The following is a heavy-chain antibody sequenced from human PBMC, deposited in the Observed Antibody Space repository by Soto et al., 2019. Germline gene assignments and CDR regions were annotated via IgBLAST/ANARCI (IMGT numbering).Heavy chain of an antibody. J-gene: IGHJ4*02. CDR2: IGYDDSNT. CDR1: GFNFNSYW. Sequence: GGSLRLSCVASGFNFNSYWMHWVRQAPGKGLVWVSRIGYDDSNTDYAAPVKGRFTISRDDSKNTLYLQMNSLKTEDTAVYYCTTVEDGYNYYFDYWGQGTLVTVSS. D-gene: IGHD5-12*01. CDR3: TTVEDGYNYYFDY. V-gene: IGHV3-15*04.